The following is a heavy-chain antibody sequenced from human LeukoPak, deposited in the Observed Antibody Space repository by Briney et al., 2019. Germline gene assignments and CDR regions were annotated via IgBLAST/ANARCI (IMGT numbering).Heavy chain of an antibody. CDR3: ARGETGGYAYDY. V-gene: IGHV1-18*01. CDR2: ITSYNGNT. J-gene: IGHJ4*02. Sequence: ASVKVSCKASGYTLTSYGISWVRQAPGQGLEWMGWITSYNGNTNYAQKIQGRATMTTDTSTSTVYMELRSLRSDDTAVYYCARGETGGYAYDYWGQGTLVTVSS. CDR1: GYTLTSYG. D-gene: IGHD3-16*01.